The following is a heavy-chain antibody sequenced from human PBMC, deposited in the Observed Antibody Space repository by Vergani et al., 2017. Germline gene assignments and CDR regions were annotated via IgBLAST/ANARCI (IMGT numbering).Heavy chain of an antibody. CDR2: ISAYNGNT. CDR3: APQYCSGGSCYVGY. Sequence: QVQLVQSGAEVKKPGASVKVSCKASGYTFTSYGISWVRQAPGQGLEWMGWISAYNGNTNYAQKLQGRVTMTTDTSTSTVYMELSSLRSEDTAVYYCAPQYCSGGSCYVGYWGQGTLVTVSS. J-gene: IGHJ4*02. D-gene: IGHD2-15*01. V-gene: IGHV1-18*01. CDR1: GYTFTSYG.